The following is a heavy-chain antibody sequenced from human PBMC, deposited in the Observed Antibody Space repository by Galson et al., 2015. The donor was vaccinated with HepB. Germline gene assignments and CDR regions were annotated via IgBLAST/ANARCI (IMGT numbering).Heavy chain of an antibody. D-gene: IGHD2-2*01. CDR2: ISSTSNI. CDR3: ARERIDCISTSCYGVAFDV. Sequence: LRLSCAASGFTFSNWWMNWVRQAPGEGLEWVSSISSTSNIYYADSVKGRFTISRDNAKNSLHLQMNSLRVEDTAVYYCARERIDCISTSCYGVAFDVWGQGTMVTVSS. CDR1: GFTFSNWW. V-gene: IGHV3-69-1*01. J-gene: IGHJ3*01.